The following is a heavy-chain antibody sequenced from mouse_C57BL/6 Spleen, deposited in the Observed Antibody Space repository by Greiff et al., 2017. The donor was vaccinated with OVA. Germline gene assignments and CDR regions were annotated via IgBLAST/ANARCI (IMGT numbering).Heavy chain of an antibody. V-gene: IGHV1-72*01. CDR3: ARDSNHWYFDV. CDR2: IDPNSGGT. Sequence: QVQLQQPGAELVKPGASVKLSCKASGYTFTSYWMHWVKQRPGRGLEWIGRIDPNSGGTKYNEKFKSKATLTVDKPSSTAYMQLSSLTSEVSAVYYCARDSNHWYFDVWGTGTTVTVSS. D-gene: IGHD2-5*01. J-gene: IGHJ1*03. CDR1: GYTFTSYW.